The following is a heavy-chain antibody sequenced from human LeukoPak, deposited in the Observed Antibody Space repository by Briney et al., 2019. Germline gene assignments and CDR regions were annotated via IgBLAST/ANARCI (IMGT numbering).Heavy chain of an antibody. CDR1: GFTFSSYG. Sequence: GGSLRLSCAASGFTFSSYGMHWVRQAPGKGLEWVVVISYDGSNKYYADSVKGRFAISRDNSKNTLYLQMNSLRAEDTAVYYCAKGGQYQLLPYYYYGMDVWGQGTTVTVSS. J-gene: IGHJ6*02. CDR3: AKGGQYQLLPYYYYGMDV. V-gene: IGHV3-30*18. D-gene: IGHD2-2*01. CDR2: ISYDGSNK.